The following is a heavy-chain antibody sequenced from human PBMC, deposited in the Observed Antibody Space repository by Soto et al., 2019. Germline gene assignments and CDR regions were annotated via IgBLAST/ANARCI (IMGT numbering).Heavy chain of an antibody. Sequence: QVQLVQSGAEVKKPGSSVKVSCKASGGTFSSYAISWVRQAPGQGLEWMGGIIPIFGTANYEQKFQGKVTITADESTSTAYMELSSLRSEDTAVYYCARGYYYDSSGYYSSAYYFDYWGQGTLVTVSS. J-gene: IGHJ4*02. CDR2: IIPIFGTA. D-gene: IGHD3-22*01. CDR3: ARGYYYDSSGYYSSAYYFDY. CDR1: GGTFSSYA. V-gene: IGHV1-69*01.